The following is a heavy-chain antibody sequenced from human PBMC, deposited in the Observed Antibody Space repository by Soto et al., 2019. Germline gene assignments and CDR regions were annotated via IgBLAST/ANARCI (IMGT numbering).Heavy chain of an antibody. CDR2: ISGSGGST. J-gene: IGHJ4*02. Sequence: GGSLRLSCAASGFTFSSYAMSWVRQAPGKGLEWVSAISGSGGSTYYADSVKGRFTISRDNSKNTLYLQMNSLRAEDTAVYYCAKAYCSSTSCLNYYFDYWGQGTLDTVSS. V-gene: IGHV3-23*01. CDR1: GFTFSSYA. CDR3: AKAYCSSTSCLNYYFDY. D-gene: IGHD2-2*01.